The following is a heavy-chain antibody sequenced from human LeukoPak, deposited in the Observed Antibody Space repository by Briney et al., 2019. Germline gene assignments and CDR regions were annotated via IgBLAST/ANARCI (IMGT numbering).Heavy chain of an antibody. V-gene: IGHV3-49*04. CDR1: GFSFGNFP. CDR3: TRGSGRFEY. CDR2: IRSKAYGGTT. Sequence: HPGGSLRLSCTASGFSFGNFPLTWVRQAPGKGLEWVGYIRSKAYGGTTEYAASVKGRFTISRDDSKSIAYLQMNSLKTEDTAVYYCTRGSGRFEYWGQGTLVTVSS. J-gene: IGHJ4*02.